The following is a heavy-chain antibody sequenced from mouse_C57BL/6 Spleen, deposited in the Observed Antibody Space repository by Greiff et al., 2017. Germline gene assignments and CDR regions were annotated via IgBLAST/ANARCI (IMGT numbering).Heavy chain of an antibody. Sequence: VQLQQSGAELVRPGSSVKLSCKASGYTFTSYWMHWVKQRPIQGLEWIGNIDPSDSETHYNQKFKDKATLTVDKSSSTAYMQLSSLTSEDSAVYYCARRRNYYGSSYDFDYWGQGTTLTVSS. V-gene: IGHV1-52*01. D-gene: IGHD1-1*01. CDR1: GYTFTSYW. CDR3: ARRRNYYGSSYDFDY. CDR2: IDPSDSET. J-gene: IGHJ2*01.